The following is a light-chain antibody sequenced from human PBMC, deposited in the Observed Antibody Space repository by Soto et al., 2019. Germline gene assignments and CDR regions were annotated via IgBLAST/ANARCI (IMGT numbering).Light chain of an antibody. CDR3: HQFYSPPLT. Sequence: DIVMTQSPDSLAVSLGERASINCSSSQSVLYSSTNRNYLAWYQQKPGQPPKLLIYWASTRESGVPDRFSGSGSGTDFTLSISSMQTEDVAVYFCHQFYSPPLTFGGGTKVDIK. V-gene: IGKV4-1*01. J-gene: IGKJ4*01. CDR1: QSVLYSSTNRNY. CDR2: WAS.